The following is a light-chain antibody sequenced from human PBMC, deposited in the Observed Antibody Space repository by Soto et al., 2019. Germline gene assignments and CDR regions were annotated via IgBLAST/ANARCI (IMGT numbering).Light chain of an antibody. Sequence: IVLTQSPDTLSLSPGERATLSCRVSQSVSSRHLAWYQQKPGQAPRLLIYGASTRATGIPARFSGSGSGTEFTLTISSLQSEDFAVYYCQQYNNWPTWTFGQGTKVDIK. J-gene: IGKJ1*01. CDR2: GAS. CDR3: QQYNNWPTWT. CDR1: QSVSSRH. V-gene: IGKV3-15*01.